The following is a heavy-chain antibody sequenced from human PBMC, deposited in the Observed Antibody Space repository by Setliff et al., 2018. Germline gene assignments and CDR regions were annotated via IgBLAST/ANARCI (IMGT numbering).Heavy chain of an antibody. J-gene: IGHJ4*02. CDR2: TKNKANAGYM. CDR3: VRAVVIRGSKPLDS. CDR1: GFSISDHY. D-gene: IGHD3-10*01. V-gene: IGHV3-72*01. Sequence: GGSLRLSCAASGFSISDHYMDWVRQAPGKGLEWVGRTKNKANAGYMEYAASVKDRVIISRDDSKNSLYLQMYSLKSDDTAVYYCVRAVVIRGSKPLDSWGQGTLVTVS.